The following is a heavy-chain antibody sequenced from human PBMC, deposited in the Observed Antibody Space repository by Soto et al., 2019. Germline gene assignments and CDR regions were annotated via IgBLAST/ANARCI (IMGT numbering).Heavy chain of an antibody. CDR2: ISAYNGNT. D-gene: IGHD2-2*01. Sequence: ASVKVSCKASGYTFTSYGISWVRQAPGQGLEWMGWISAYNGNTNYAQKLQGRVTMTTDTSTSTAYMELRSLRSDDTAVYYFARDPRRVVVVPAAILGYGMDVWGQGTTVTVSS. CDR1: GYTFTSYG. V-gene: IGHV1-18*01. CDR3: ARDPRRVVVVPAAILGYGMDV. J-gene: IGHJ6*02.